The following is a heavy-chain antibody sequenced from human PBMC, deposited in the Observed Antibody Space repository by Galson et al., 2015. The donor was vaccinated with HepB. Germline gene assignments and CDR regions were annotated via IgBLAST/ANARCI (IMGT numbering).Heavy chain of an antibody. CDR2: ITASGYL. CDR1: GFNFFGYT. Sequence: SLRLSCAASGFNFFGYTMNWVRQAPGKGLEWVSAITASGYLYYADSVKGRFTISRDNAKNSLDLQMRSLRAEDTAVYFCVRDSLNWGSACDCWGQGTLVTVSS. CDR3: VRDSLNWGSACDC. V-gene: IGHV3-21*01. J-gene: IGHJ4*02. D-gene: IGHD7-27*01.